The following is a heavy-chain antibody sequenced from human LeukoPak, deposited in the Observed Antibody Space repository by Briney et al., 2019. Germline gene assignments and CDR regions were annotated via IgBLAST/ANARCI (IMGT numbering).Heavy chain of an antibody. J-gene: IGHJ4*02. CDR3: TRYYDSSGYYSFDY. CDR1: GFTFGDYA. V-gene: IGHV3-49*03. CDR2: IRSKAYGGTT. Sequence: GGSLRLSCTASGFTFGDYAMSWFRQAPGKGREWVGFIRSKAYGGTTEYAASVKGRFTISRDDSKSIAYLQMNSLKTEDTAVYYCTRYYDSSGYYSFDYWGQGTLVTVSS. D-gene: IGHD3-22*01.